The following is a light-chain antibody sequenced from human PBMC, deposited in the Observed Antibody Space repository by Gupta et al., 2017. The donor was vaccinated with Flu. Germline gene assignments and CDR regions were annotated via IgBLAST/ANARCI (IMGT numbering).Light chain of an antibody. CDR3: ASFTRSSTWV. CDR2: EVN. J-gene: IGLJ3*02. CDR1: SSDVTGYNY. Sequence: QSALTQPASVSGSPGQSITISCTGTSSDVTGYNYVSWFQQHPVKAPKLIIYEVNNRPSGVSDRFSGSKSDNTASLTISGLQADDEADYYCASFTRSSTWVFGGGTKLTVL. V-gene: IGLV2-14*01.